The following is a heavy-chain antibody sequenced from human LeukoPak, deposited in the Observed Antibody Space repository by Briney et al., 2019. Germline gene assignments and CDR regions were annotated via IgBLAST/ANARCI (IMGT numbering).Heavy chain of an antibody. V-gene: IGHV4-61*02. CDR2: SYIRGST. J-gene: IGHJ5*02. D-gene: IGHD3-10*01. Sequence: KPSRTLSLICTVSGGSISSGSYYWSWIRQPDGKGLEWIGRSYIRGSTDYNPSLKSRVTISVDTSKNQFSLKLNSVTAADTAVYYCARIGYGSGSPTNLWGQGTLVTVSS. CDR3: ARIGYGSGSPTNL. CDR1: GGSISSGSYY.